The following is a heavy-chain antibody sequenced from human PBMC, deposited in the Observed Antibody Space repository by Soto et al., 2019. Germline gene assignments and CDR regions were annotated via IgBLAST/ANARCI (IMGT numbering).Heavy chain of an antibody. CDR1: GGSIYRSGYY. J-gene: IGHJ4*02. D-gene: IGHD2-15*01. CDR3: GKVLVGATGHTDSDS. V-gene: IGHV4-39*01. Sequence: SETLSLTCTVSGGSIYRSGYYWGWIRQPPGRGLEWIGNIDYNGVTYSNPSLKSRVTISRDTSKNQFSLKLTSVTAADTALYYCGKVLVGATGHTDSDSWGPGTLVTVS. CDR2: IDYNGVT.